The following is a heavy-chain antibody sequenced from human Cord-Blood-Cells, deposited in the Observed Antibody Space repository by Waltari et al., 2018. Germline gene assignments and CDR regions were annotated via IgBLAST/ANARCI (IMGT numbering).Heavy chain of an antibody. V-gene: IGHV1-8*01. CDR1: GYTFTSYD. Sequence: QVQLVQSGAEVKKPGASVKVSCKASGYTFTSYDINWVRQATGQGLEWMGWMNPNSGNTGYAQKFQGRVNMTRNTSISTAYMELSSLRSEDTAVYYCARASPLNYYYYYGMDVWGQGTTVTVSS. CDR3: ARASPLNYYYYYGMDV. J-gene: IGHJ6*02. CDR2: MNPNSGNT.